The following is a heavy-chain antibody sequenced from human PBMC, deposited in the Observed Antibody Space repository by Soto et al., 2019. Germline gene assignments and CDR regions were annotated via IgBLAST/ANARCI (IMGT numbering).Heavy chain of an antibody. D-gene: IGHD3-10*01. CDR2: IYYSGST. CDR3: AGGGFGLSSYYFDY. V-gene: IGHV4-39*01. Sequence: SETLSLTCTVSGGSISSSSYYWGWIRQPPGKGLEWIGSIYYSGSTYYNPSLKSRVTISVDTSKNQFSLKLSSVTAADTAVYYCAGGGFGLSSYYFDYWGQGTLVTVSS. J-gene: IGHJ4*02. CDR1: GGSISSSSYY.